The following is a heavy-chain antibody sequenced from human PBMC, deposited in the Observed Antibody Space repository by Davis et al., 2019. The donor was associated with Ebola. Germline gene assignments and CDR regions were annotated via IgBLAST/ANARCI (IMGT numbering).Heavy chain of an antibody. CDR1: GFTFSTYT. V-gene: IGHV3-21*04. CDR2: ISISSAFI. J-gene: IGHJ5*02. D-gene: IGHD3-9*01. CDR3: ARVNAVTGYSRFDA. Sequence: GGSLRLSCAASGFTFSTYTMTWVRQAPGEGLEWVSSISISSAFIYYADSVKGRFTVSRDNAQNSLSLQMNSLRAEDTAVYHCARVNAVTGYSRFDAWGQGTVVTVSS.